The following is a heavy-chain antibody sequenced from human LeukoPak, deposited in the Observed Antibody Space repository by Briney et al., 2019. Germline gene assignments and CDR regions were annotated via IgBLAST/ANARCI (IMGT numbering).Heavy chain of an antibody. CDR1: GGPISSSNYY. J-gene: IGHJ4*02. Sequence: PSETLSLTCTVSGGPISSSNYYWGWIRQPPGEGLEWIGYLYYSGSTYYNPSLKSRVTMSVDTSKNQFSLKLSSVTAADTAVYYCARYYSGSYGFDYWGQGTLVTVSS. CDR2: LYYSGST. CDR3: ARYYSGSYGFDY. D-gene: IGHD1-26*01. V-gene: IGHV4-39*01.